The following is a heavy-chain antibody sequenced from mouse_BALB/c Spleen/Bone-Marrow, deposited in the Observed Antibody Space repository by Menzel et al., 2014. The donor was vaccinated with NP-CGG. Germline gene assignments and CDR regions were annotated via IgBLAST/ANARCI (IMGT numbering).Heavy chain of an antibody. D-gene: IGHD2-2*01. CDR2: INPNNGGT. CDR1: GYTFTEYT. CDR3: ARSYGCKRSWFAY. V-gene: IGHV1-18*01. J-gene: IGHJ3*01. Sequence: EVQLQQSGPEVVKPGASVKISCKTSGYTFTEYTMHWVKQSHGKSLEWIGGINPNNGGTTYNQKLKGKATLTVDKSSSTANMELRSLTSEYSAVYFCARSYGCKRSWFAYWGQGTLVTVSA.